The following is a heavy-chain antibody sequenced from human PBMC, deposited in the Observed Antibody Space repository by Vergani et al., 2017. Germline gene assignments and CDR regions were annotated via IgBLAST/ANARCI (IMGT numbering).Heavy chain of an antibody. V-gene: IGHV4-61*02. J-gene: IGHJ4*01. Sequence: QVQLQESGPGLVKPSQTLSLTCTVSGGSINSHNYYWSWIRQPAGKGLEWIGRIHTSGSTNYNPSLKSRVTMSEDTSKNQLSLRLTSVTAADTAVFYCVRGRYSGSSSPYYDLWGHGTLVRVSS. CDR2: IHTSGST. D-gene: IGHD1-26*01. CDR1: GGSINSHNYY. CDR3: VRGRYSGSSSPYYDL.